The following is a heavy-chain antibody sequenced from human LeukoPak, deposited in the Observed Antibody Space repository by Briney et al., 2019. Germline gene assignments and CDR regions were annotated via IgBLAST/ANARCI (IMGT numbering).Heavy chain of an antibody. D-gene: IGHD4-17*01. J-gene: IGHJ6*02. CDR3: ASSSYEDYGDYYYYGMDV. V-gene: IGHV1-69*13. Sequence: GASVKVSCKASGGTFSSYAISWVRQAPGQGLEWMGGITPILGTANYAQKFQGRVTITADESTSTAYMELSSLRSEDTAVYYCASSSYEDYGDYYYYGMDVWGQGTTVTVSS. CDR1: GGTFSSYA. CDR2: ITPILGTA.